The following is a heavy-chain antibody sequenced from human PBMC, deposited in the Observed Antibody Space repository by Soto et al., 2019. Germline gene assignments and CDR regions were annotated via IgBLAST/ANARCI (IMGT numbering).Heavy chain of an antibody. D-gene: IGHD5-12*01. CDR3: ARAGGIVATTFDY. CDR1: GYSISSGYY. Sequence: SETLSLTCAVSGYSISSGYYWGWIRQPPGKGLEWIGSIYHSGSTYYNPSLKSRVTISVDTSKNQFSLKLSSVTAADTAVYYCARAGGIVATTFDYWGQGTLVTVSS. CDR2: IYHSGST. J-gene: IGHJ4*02. V-gene: IGHV4-38-2*01.